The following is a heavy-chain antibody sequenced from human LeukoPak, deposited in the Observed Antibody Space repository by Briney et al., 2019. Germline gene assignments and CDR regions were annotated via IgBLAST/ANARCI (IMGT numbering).Heavy chain of an antibody. V-gene: IGHV3-23*01. D-gene: IGHD6-13*01. CDR2: ISGSGGST. J-gene: IGHJ3*02. CDR3: AKLSSSWFGAFDI. CDR1: GFTFSSYA. Sequence: PGGSLGLSCAASGFTFSSYAMSWVRQAPGKGLEWVSAISGSGGSTYYADSVKGRFTISRDNSKNTLYLQMNSLRAEDTAVYYCAKLSSSWFGAFDIRGQGTMVTVSS.